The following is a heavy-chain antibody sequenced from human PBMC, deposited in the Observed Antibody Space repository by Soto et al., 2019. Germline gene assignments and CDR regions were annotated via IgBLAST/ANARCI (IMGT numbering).Heavy chain of an antibody. J-gene: IGHJ4*02. CDR2: IYYSGST. D-gene: IGHD3-22*01. CDR1: GGSISSSSYY. Sequence: SETLSLTCTVSGGSISSSSYYWGWIRQPPGKGLEWIGSIYYSGSTYYNPSLKSRVTISVDTSKNQFSLKLSFVTAADTALYYCASGGTYYYDSSGIFDYWGQGTLVTVS. V-gene: IGHV4-39*01. CDR3: ASGGTYYYDSSGIFDY.